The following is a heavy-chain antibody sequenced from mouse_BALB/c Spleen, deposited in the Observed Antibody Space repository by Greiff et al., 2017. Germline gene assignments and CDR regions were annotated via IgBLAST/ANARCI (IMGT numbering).Heavy chain of an antibody. Sequence: EVKLQESGPSLVKPSQTLSLTCSVTGDSITSGYWNWIRKFPGNKLEYMGYISYSGSTYYNPSLKSRISITRDTSKNQYYLQLNSVTTEDTATYYCARFITTVVPFDYWGQGTTLTVSS. D-gene: IGHD1-1*01. J-gene: IGHJ2*01. CDR2: ISYSGST. CDR1: GDSITSGY. CDR3: ARFITTVVPFDY. V-gene: IGHV3-8*02.